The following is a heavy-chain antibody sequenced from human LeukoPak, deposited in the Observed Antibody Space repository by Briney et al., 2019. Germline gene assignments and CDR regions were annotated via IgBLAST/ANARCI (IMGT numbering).Heavy chain of an antibody. Sequence: GGSLRLSCAASGFTFSSYSMNWVRQAPGKGLEWVSSISSSSSYIYYADSVKGRFTISRDNAKNSLYLQMNSLRAEGAAVYYCARDSTALVSYWGQGTLVTVSS. CDR1: GFTFSSYS. D-gene: IGHD5-18*01. J-gene: IGHJ4*02. CDR3: ARDSTALVSY. V-gene: IGHV3-21*01. CDR2: ISSSSSYI.